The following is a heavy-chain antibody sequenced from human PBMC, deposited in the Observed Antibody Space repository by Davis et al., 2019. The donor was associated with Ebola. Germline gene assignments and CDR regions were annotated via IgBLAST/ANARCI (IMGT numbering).Heavy chain of an antibody. CDR1: GFTFSSYS. CDR2: ISSSSSYI. J-gene: IGHJ6*02. CDR3: ARVDGDYAYYGMDV. V-gene: IGHV3-21*01. D-gene: IGHD4-17*01. Sequence: GGSLRLSCAASGFTFSSYSMNWVRQAPGKGLEWVSSISSSSSYIYYADSVKGRFTISRDNAKNSLYLQMNSLTAEDTAVYYCARVDGDYAYYGMDVWGQGTTVTVSS.